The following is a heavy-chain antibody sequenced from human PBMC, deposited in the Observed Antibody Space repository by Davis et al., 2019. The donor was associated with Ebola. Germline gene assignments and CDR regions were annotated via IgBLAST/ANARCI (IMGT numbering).Heavy chain of an antibody. CDR2: FSGSGGDT. V-gene: IGHV3-23*01. CDR3: ARLATAMVPFDY. J-gene: IGHJ4*02. Sequence: GESLKISCAVSGFTVSSYAVSWVRQAPGKGLEWVSSFSGSGGDTYYADSVRGRFTISRDNSKNTLYLQMNSLRAEDTAVYYCARLATAMVPFDYWGRGTLVTVSS. CDR1: GFTVSSYA. D-gene: IGHD3-10*01.